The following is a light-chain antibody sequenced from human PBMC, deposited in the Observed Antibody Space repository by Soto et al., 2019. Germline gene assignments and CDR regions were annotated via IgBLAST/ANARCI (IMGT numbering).Light chain of an antibody. CDR3: QKLNAYHPWT. CDR2: GAS. J-gene: IGKJ1*01. Sequence: HLTQSPSSLSASVGYRFTITCRASQGISSNLAWYQQKPVRAPKLLXFGASTLQSGVPSRFSGSGSGTDFTLTISSLQHEDFANYFCQKLNAYHPWTFGQGTKVDIK. V-gene: IGKV1-9*01. CDR1: QGISSN.